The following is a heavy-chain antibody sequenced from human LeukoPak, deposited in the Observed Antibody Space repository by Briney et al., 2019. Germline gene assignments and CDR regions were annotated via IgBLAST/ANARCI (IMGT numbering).Heavy chain of an antibody. CDR2: IRYDGSNK. J-gene: IGHJ4*02. CDR3: AKDLYYYDSSGSHYFDY. Sequence: GGSLRLSCAASGFTFSSYGMHWVRQAPGKGLEWVAFIRYDGSNKYYADSVKGRFTISRDNSKNTLYLQMNSLRAEDTAVYYRAKDLYYYDSSGSHYFDYWGQGTLVTVSS. D-gene: IGHD3-22*01. V-gene: IGHV3-30*02. CDR1: GFTFSSYG.